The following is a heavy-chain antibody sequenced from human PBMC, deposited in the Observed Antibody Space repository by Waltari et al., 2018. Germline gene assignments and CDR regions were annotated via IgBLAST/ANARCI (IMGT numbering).Heavy chain of an antibody. CDR3: ARSQGYYYDSSGYSHNWFDP. Sequence: QVQLVQSGAEVKKPGSSVKVSCKASGGTLSSHAISWVRPAPGQGLAWMGGIIPIFGTANYAQKFQGRVTITADESTSTAYMELSSLRSEDTAVYYCARSQGYYYDSSGYSHNWFDPWGQGTLVTVSS. J-gene: IGHJ5*02. CDR1: GGTLSSHA. V-gene: IGHV1-69*01. D-gene: IGHD3-22*01. CDR2: IIPIFGTA.